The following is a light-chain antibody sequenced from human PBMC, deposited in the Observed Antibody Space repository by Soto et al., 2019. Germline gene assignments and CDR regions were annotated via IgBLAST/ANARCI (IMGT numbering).Light chain of an antibody. V-gene: IGLV4-69*01. J-gene: IGLJ2*01. CDR1: SGHSSYA. CDR2: LDSDGSH. CDR3: QSWGTGIHVV. Sequence: QPVLTQSPSASASLGASVKLTCTLSSGHSSYAIAWHQQQPEKGPRYLMKLDSDGSHTKGDAIPDRFSGSSSGAERYLPISSLQSEDAAGYYCQSWGTGIHVVLGGGTKLTVL.